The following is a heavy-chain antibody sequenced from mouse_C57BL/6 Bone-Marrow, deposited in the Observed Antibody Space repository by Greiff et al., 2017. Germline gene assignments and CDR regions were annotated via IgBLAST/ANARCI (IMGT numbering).Heavy chain of an antibody. J-gene: IGHJ1*03. D-gene: IGHD1-1*01. CDR3: ARKRSLYGSSYDWYCDV. CDR2: IDPSDSYT. Sequence: QVQLQQPGAELVKPGASVKLSCKASGYTFTSYWMQWVKQRPGQGLEWIGEIDPSDSYTNYNQKFKGKATLTVDTSSSTAYMQLSSLTSEDSAVYYCARKRSLYGSSYDWYCDVWGTGTTVTVSS. CDR1: GYTFTSYW. V-gene: IGHV1-50*01.